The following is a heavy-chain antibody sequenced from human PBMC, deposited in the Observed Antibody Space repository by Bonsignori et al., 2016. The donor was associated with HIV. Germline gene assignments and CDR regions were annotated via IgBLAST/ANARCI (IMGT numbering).Heavy chain of an antibody. V-gene: IGHV3-33*06. Sequence: WIRQPPGKGLEWVALIWYDGSNKYYADSVKGRFTISRDNSKNTLFLQMNSLRGEDTAVYYCAKDFSPTVTIFKDWGQGTLVTVSS. CDR2: IWYDGSNK. D-gene: IGHD4-17*01. J-gene: IGHJ4*02. CDR3: AKDFSPTVTIFKD.